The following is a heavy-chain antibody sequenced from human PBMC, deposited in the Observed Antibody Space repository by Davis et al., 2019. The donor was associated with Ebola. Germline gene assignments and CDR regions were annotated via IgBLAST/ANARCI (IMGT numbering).Heavy chain of an antibody. CDR3: ARSWEADIVVIMAADLDY. CDR1: GYTFTVYY. J-gene: IGHJ4*01. D-gene: IGHD2-15*01. Sequence: AASVKVSCKASGYTFTVYYMHWVRQAPGQGLEWMGIINPSGGSTSYAQKFQGRVTMTRDTSTRTVYMELSSLRSEDTAVYYCARSWEADIVVIMAADLDYWGHGTLVTVSS. CDR2: INPSGGST. V-gene: IGHV1-46*01.